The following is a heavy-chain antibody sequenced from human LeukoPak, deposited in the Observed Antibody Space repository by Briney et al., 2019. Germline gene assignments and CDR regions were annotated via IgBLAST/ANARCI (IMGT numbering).Heavy chain of an antibody. D-gene: IGHD3-10*01. J-gene: IGHJ5*02. CDR3: AKDFGRFGEFPDNWFDP. CDR1: GFTFSSYG. Sequence: PGGSLRLSCAASGFTFSSYGMHWVRQAPGKGLEWVAVIWYDGSNKYYADSVKGRFTISRDNSKNTLYLQMNSLRAEDTAVYYCAKDFGRFGEFPDNWFDPWGQGTLVTVSS. CDR2: IWYDGSNK. V-gene: IGHV3-30*02.